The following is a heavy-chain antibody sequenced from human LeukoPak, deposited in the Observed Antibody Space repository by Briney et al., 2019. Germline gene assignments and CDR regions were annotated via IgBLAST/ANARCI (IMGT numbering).Heavy chain of an antibody. CDR2: ISPTSDIV. Sequence: AGGSLRLSCAASGFTFSEYYMSWIRQAPGKGLEWVADISPTSDIVWYGDSAKGRFTISRDYAKGSLYLQMNSLGAEDTAVYYCARETVAGTFDYWSQGTLVTVSS. CDR1: GFTFSEYY. V-gene: IGHV3-11*01. CDR3: ARETVAGTFDY. J-gene: IGHJ4*02. D-gene: IGHD1-1*01.